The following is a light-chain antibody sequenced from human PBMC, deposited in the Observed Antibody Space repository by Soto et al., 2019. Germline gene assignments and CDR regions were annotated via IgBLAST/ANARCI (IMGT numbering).Light chain of an antibody. CDR2: GAS. J-gene: IGKJ2*01. V-gene: IGKV3-20*01. CDR3: QQYGLPPLS. CDR1: QSVYNNY. Sequence: EIVLTQSPGTLSLSPGERATLSCRASQSVYNNYLAWYQQKPGQTPRLLVNGASNRATAIPDRFSGCGSGTDFTLNISSLEPEDFAVCYCQQYGLPPLSFGQGTRVEIK.